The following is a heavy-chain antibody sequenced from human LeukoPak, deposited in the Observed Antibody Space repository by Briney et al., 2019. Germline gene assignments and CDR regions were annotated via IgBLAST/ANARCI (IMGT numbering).Heavy chain of an antibody. CDR2: IYYSGST. D-gene: IGHD6-6*01. CDR3: ATPSIAGGLDY. V-gene: IGHV4-34*01. J-gene: IGHJ4*02. Sequence: SETLSLTCAVYGGSFSGYFWSWVRQPPGKGLEWIGSIYYSGSTYYNPSLKSRVTISVDTSKNQFSLKLSSVTAADTAVYYCATPSIAGGLDYWGQGTLVTVSS. CDR1: GGSFSGYF.